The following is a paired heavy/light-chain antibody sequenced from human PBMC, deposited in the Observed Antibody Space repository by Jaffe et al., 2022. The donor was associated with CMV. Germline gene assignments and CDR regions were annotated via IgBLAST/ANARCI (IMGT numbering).Heavy chain of an antibody. CDR1: GFTFSSYE. V-gene: IGHV3-48*03. Sequence: EVQLVESGGGLVQPGGSLRLSCAASGFTFSSYEMNWVRQAPGKGLEWVSYISSSGSTIYYADSVKGRFTISRDNAKNSLYLQMNSLRAEDTAVYYCARERAPQYCSGGSCYLGVDNYFDYWGQGTLVTVSS. D-gene: IGHD2-15*01. CDR2: ISSSGSTI. CDR3: ARERAPQYCSGGSCYLGVDNYFDY. J-gene: IGHJ4*02.
Light chain of an antibody. CDR1: QGISNY. CDR2: AAS. Sequence: DIQMTQSPSSLSASVGDRVTITCRASQGISNYLAWYQQKPGKVPKLLIYAASTLQSGVPSRFSGSGSGTDFTLTISSLQPEDVATYYCQKYNSAPRTFGQGTRLEIK. J-gene: IGKJ5*01. CDR3: QKYNSAPRT. V-gene: IGKV1-27*01.